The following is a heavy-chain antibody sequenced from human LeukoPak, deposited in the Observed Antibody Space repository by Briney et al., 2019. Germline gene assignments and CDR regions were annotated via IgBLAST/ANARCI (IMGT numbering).Heavy chain of an antibody. J-gene: IGHJ4*02. CDR1: GYTFTSYD. V-gene: IGHV1-8*03. D-gene: IGHD3-3*01. CDR3: ARGPRRLYYDFWSGYSAYDFDY. Sequence: ASVKVSCKASGYTFTSYDIKWVRQATGQGLEWMGWMNPNSGNTGYAQTFQGRVTITRNTSISTAYMELSSLRSGDTAVYYGARGPRRLYYDFWSGYSAYDFDYWGQGTLVTVSS. CDR2: MNPNSGNT.